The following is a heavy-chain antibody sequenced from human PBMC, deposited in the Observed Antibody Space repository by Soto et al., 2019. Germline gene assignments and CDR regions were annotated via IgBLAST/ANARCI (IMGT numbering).Heavy chain of an antibody. CDR1: GYSFTSYG. CDR2: ISAYNGNT. Sequence: QVQLVQSGGEVKKPGASVKVSCKASGYSFTSYGISWVRQAPGQGLEWMGWISAYNGNTNYAQKFQGRVTMTTDTSASTVYMELRSLRSDDTAVYYCARDRGYSGYGDYWGQGTLVTVSS. J-gene: IGHJ4*02. D-gene: IGHD5-12*01. CDR3: ARDRGYSGYGDY. V-gene: IGHV1-18*01.